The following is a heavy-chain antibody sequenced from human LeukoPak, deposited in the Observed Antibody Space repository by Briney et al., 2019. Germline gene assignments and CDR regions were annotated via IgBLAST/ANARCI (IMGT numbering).Heavy chain of an antibody. Sequence: PGGSLRLSCAASGFTFSDFYMRWIRQAPGKGLEWVSGISGSGDNTYYADSVKGRFTISRDNSKNTLYVQVNSLGTEDTAAYYCAKGSYYDSSGSFYFDYWGQGTLVTVSS. CDR3: AKGSYYDSSGSFYFDY. CDR2: ISGSGDNT. J-gene: IGHJ4*02. CDR1: GFTFSDFY. V-gene: IGHV3-23*01. D-gene: IGHD3-22*01.